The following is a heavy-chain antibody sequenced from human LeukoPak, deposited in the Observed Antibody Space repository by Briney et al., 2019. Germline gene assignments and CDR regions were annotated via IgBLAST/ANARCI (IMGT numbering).Heavy chain of an antibody. D-gene: IGHD6-13*01. J-gene: IGHJ4*02. CDR1: GFTFSSYG. CDR3: AKDPDSSSWYFDY. CDR2: IRYDGSNK. Sequence: PGGSLRLSCAASGFTFSSYGMHWVRQAPGKGLEWVAFIRYDGSNKYYADSVKGRFTISRDNSKNTLYLQMNSLRAEDTAVYYCAKDPDSSSWYFDYWGQGTLVTVSS. V-gene: IGHV3-30*02.